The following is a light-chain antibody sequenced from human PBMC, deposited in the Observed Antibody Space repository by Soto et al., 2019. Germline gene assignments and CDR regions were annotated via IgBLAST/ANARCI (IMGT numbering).Light chain of an antibody. J-gene: IGLJ2*01. V-gene: IGLV1-40*01. CDR3: QSYDSSLSVV. CDR1: SSNIGAGYD. CDR2: GNS. Sequence: QSVLTQPPSVSGATGPRVTISCTGSSSNIGAGYDVHWYQQLPGTAPKLLIYGNSSRPSGVPDRFSGSKSGTSASLAITGLQAEDETDYYCQSYDSSLSVVFGGGTQLTVL.